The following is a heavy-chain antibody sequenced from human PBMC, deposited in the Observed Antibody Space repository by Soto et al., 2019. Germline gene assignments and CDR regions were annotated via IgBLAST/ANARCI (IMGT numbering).Heavy chain of an antibody. V-gene: IGHV4-30-4*01. CDR1: GGSISSGDYY. CDR2: IYYSGST. D-gene: IGHD1-20*01. J-gene: IGHJ6*02. CDR3: ARYKSNYYYGMDV. Sequence: SETLSLTCTVSGGSISSGDYYWSWIRQPPGKGLEWIGYIYYSGSTYYKPSLKSRVTISEDTSKNQFSLKLSSVTAADTAVYYCARYKSNYYYGMDVWGQGTTVTVSS.